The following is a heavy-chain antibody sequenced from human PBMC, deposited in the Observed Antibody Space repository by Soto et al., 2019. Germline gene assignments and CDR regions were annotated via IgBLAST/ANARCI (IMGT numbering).Heavy chain of an antibody. CDR3: TTGVRIEYSSSSTYYYYGMDV. D-gene: IGHD6-6*01. V-gene: IGHV3-15*01. J-gene: IGHJ6*02. CDR2: IKSKTDGGTT. CDR1: GFTFSNAW. Sequence: GGSLRLSCAASGFTFSNAWMSWVRQAPGKGLEWVGRIKSKTDGGTTDYAAPVKGRFTISRDDSKNTLYLQMNSLKTEDTAVYYCTTGVRIEYSSSSTYYYYGMDVWGQGTRVTVSS.